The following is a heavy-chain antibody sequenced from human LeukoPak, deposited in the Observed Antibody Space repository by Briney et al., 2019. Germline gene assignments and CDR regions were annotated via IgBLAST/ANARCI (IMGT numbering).Heavy chain of an antibody. J-gene: IGHJ3*02. D-gene: IGHD2-21*01. CDR3: ARDRDWGDAFDI. Sequence: GGSLRLSCAASGFTFSTFAMIWVRQPPGKGLEWVSSIFPSGGEIHYADSVRGRFTISRDNSKNTLYLQMNSLRAEDTAVYYCARDRDWGDAFDIWGQGTMVTVSS. CDR2: IFPSGGEI. V-gene: IGHV3-23*01. CDR1: GFTFSTFA.